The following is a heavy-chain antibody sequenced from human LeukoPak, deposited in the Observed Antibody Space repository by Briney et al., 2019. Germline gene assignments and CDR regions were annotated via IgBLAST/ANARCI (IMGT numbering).Heavy chain of an antibody. CDR3: AGEIAAAGTSFDY. Sequence: SETLSLTCAVYGGSFSGYHWSWIRQPPGKGLEWIGEINHSGSTNYNPSLKSRVTISVDTSKNQFSLKLSSVTAADTAVYYCAGEIAAAGTSFDYWGQGTLVTVSS. J-gene: IGHJ4*02. CDR2: INHSGST. CDR1: GGSFSGYH. V-gene: IGHV4-34*01. D-gene: IGHD6-13*01.